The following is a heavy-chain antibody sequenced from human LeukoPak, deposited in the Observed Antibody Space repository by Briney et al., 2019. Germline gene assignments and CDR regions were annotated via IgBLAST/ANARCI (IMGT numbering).Heavy chain of an antibody. D-gene: IGHD6-19*01. Sequence: TSETLSLTCTVSGGSISSYYWSWIRQPPGEGLEWIGYIYYSGSANYNPSLKSRVTILVDTSKNQFSLKLTSVTAADTAVYYCARYTSGGGAFDIWGQGTMVTVSS. V-gene: IGHV4-59*08. CDR2: IYYSGSA. CDR1: GGSISSYY. CDR3: ARYTSGGGAFDI. J-gene: IGHJ3*02.